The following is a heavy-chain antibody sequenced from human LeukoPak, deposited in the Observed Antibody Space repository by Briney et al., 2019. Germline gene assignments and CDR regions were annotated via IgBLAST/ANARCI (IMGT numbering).Heavy chain of an antibody. D-gene: IGHD3-10*01. CDR2: IYHSGST. CDR1: GVSISSGGYS. V-gene: IGHV4-30-2*01. Sequence: SQTLSLTCAVSGVSISSGGYSWSWIRQPPGKGLEWIGYIYHSGSTYYNPSLKSRVTISVDRSKNQFSLKLSSVTAADTAVYYCARGTGGYYYGSGSSYYYYGMDVWGQGTTVTVSS. J-gene: IGHJ6*02. CDR3: ARGTGGYYYGSGSSYYYYGMDV.